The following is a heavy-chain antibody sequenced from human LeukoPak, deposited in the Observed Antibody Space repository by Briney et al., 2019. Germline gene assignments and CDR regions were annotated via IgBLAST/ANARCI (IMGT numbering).Heavy chain of an antibody. V-gene: IGHV1-18*01. CDR2: ISAYNGNT. CDR3: ARMVVAAMNWFDP. CDR1: GCTVTRYV. Sequence: SVHVSCKASGCTVTRYVLIGLRQPAGRGGEGVGWISAYNGNTNYAQKPQGRVTLPTDTSTSTAYTELRSLRSDDTAVYSCARMVVAAMNWFDPWGQGTLVTVSS. J-gene: IGHJ5*02. D-gene: IGHD2-15*01.